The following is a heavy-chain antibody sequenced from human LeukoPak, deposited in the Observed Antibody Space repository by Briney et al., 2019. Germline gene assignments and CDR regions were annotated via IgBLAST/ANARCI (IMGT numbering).Heavy chain of an antibody. CDR3: ARLYLSPIDAFDI. J-gene: IGHJ3*02. CDR2: IYYSGST. V-gene: IGHV4-59*08. Sequence: SETLSLTCTGSGGSISSYYWSWIRQPPGKGLEWIGYIYYSGSTNYNPSLKSRATISVDTSKNQFSLKLSSVTAADTAVYYCARLYLSPIDAFDIWGQGTMVTVSS. CDR1: GGSISSYY.